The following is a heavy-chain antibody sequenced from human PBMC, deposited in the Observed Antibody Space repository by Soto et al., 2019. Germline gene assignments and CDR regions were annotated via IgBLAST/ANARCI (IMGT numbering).Heavy chain of an antibody. CDR1: GVSLNSGNYY. V-gene: IGHV4-31*03. CDR2: VYYSANT. J-gene: IGHJ6*02. CDR3: ARGFGDFDGNFYYYGMDV. D-gene: IGHD4-17*01. Sequence: PWETLSLTCTVSGVSLNSGNYYWSWIRQHPGKCLEWIGYVYYSANTFYNLSLRTRVTLSSDTSKNQFSLQLTSVTAADTAVYYCARGFGDFDGNFYYYGMDVWGQGTTVTVSS.